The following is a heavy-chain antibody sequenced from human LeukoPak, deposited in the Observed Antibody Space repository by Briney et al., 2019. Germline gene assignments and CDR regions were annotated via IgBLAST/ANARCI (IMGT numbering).Heavy chain of an antibody. J-gene: IGHJ4*02. CDR3: AFLKAAGGY. Sequence: ASAKLSCEASGYTFTSYDINRVRPATGQGLERMGWMNPNSGNTGYAHNFHGRVTMTRNSTTSTPYMELSSLRSDDTAVYYCAFLKAAGGYWGQGTLVTVSS. D-gene: IGHD6-25*01. CDR2: MNPNSGNT. CDR1: GYTFTSYD. V-gene: IGHV1-8*01.